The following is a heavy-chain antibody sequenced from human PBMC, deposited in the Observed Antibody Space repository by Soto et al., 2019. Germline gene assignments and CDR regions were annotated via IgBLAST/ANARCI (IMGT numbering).Heavy chain of an antibody. D-gene: IGHD6-25*01. Sequence: GGSLRLSFVASGFPLRTSGMHWVRQAPSKGLEWVAVISHDGSNQFYAESVKGRFTISRDNSKNMLYLQMNSLRADDSAVYFCAKDSSAAFDYWGQGTVVTAPQ. CDR3: AKDSSAAFDY. CDR1: GFPLRTSG. V-gene: IGHV3-30*18. J-gene: IGHJ4*02. CDR2: ISHDGSNQ.